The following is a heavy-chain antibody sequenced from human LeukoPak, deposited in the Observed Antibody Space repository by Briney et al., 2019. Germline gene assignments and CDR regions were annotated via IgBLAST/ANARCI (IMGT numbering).Heavy chain of an antibody. CDR2: VFYVGDT. D-gene: IGHD1-20*01. CDR1: GGSISSSSY. J-gene: IGHJ5*01. V-gene: IGHV4-39*01. Sequence: PSETLSLTCTVSGGSISSSSYWDWIRQSPGKGLEWIGSVFYVGDTYYNPSLESRVTISVDTSRNRLSLRLTSVTAADTAVYFCAASAASRYKWNDSWGQGTLVTVSS. CDR3: AASAASRYKWNDS.